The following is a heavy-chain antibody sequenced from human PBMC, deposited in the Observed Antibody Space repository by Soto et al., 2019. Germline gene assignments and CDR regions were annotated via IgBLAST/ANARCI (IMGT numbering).Heavy chain of an antibody. CDR1: GYTFTSYG. V-gene: IGHV1-18*04. CDR3: ARYLVRYDSSGYSDY. D-gene: IGHD3-22*01. CDR2: ISAHNGNT. Sequence: ASVKVSCKASGYTFTSYGISWVRQAPGQGLEWMGWISAHNGNTNYAQKLQGRVTMTTDTSTSTAYMELRSLRSDDTAVYYCARYLVRYDSSGYSDYWGQGTLVTVSS. J-gene: IGHJ4*02.